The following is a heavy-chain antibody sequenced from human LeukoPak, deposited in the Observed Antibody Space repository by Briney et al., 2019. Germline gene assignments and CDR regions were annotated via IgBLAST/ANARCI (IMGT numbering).Heavy chain of an antibody. D-gene: IGHD3-10*01. CDR1: GFTFSRYA. J-gene: IGHJ4*02. V-gene: IGHV3-23*01. CDR3: AKDDGWLHYYH. Sequence: PGGSLRLSCAASGFTFSRYAMSWVRQAPGKGLQWVSAISGGRGSTYYADSVKGRFTISRDNSKNTLYLQMHSLRAEDTATYYCAKDDGWLHYYHWGQGTLVTVSS. CDR2: ISGGRGST.